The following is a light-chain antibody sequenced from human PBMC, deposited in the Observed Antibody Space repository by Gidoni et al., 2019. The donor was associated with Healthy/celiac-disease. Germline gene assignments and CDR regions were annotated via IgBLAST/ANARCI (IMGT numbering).Light chain of an antibody. V-gene: IGKV3-15*01. Sequence: ATLSCRASQSVSSNLAWYQQKPGQAPRLLIYGASTRATGIPARFSGSGSGTEFTLTISSLQSEDFAVYYCQQYNNWPPGYTFXQXTKLEIK. CDR1: QSVSSN. CDR3: QQYNNWPPGYT. CDR2: GAS. J-gene: IGKJ2*01.